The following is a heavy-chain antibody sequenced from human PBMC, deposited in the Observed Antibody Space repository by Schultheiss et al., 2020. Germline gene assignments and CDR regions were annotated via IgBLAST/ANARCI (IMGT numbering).Heavy chain of an antibody. CDR2: IYTSGST. CDR1: GGSISSGSYY. V-gene: IGHV4-61*02. CDR3: ARDLGCSGGSCYDAFDF. D-gene: IGHD2-15*01. Sequence: SETLSLTCTVSGGSISSGSYYWSWIRQPAGKGLEWIGRIYTSGSTNYNPSLKSRVIISVDTSKNQFSLKLSSVTAADTAVYYCARDLGCSGGSCYDAFDFWGQGTMVTVSS. J-gene: IGHJ3*01.